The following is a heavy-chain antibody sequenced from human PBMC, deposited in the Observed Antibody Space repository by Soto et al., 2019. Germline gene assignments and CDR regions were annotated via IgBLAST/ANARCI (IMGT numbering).Heavy chain of an antibody. V-gene: IGHV4-39*01. J-gene: IGHJ4*02. CDR3: ARLPLPDYGDYGLDY. CDR2: IYYSGST. Sequence: QLQLQESGPGLVKPSETLSLTCTVSGGSISSSSYYWGWIRQPPGKGLEWIGSIYYSGSTYYNPSLKSRVPISVDTSKNQFSLKLSSVTAADTAVYYCARLPLPDYGDYGLDYWGQGTLVTVSS. CDR1: GGSISSSSYY. D-gene: IGHD4-17*01.